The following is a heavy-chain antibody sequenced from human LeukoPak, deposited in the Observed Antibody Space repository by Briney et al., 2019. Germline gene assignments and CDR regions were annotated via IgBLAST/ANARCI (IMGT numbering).Heavy chain of an antibody. Sequence: GRSLTLSCAASGFTFSSYWMSWVRQAPGKGLEWVANVKQDGSQKYYVDSVRGRFTISRDNAKNSPYLQMNSLRAEDTAVYYCARDAHYAFDMWGQGTMVTVSS. J-gene: IGHJ3*02. V-gene: IGHV3-7*03. CDR2: VKQDGSQK. CDR1: GFTFSSYW. CDR3: ARDAHYAFDM.